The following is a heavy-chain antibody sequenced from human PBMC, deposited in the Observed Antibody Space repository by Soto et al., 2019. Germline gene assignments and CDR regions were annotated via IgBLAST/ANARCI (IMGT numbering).Heavy chain of an antibody. CDR2: ISSNGGST. Sequence: EVQLVESGGGLVQPGGSLRLSCSASGFTFSSYAMHWVRQAPGKGLEYVSAISSNGGSTYYADSVKGRFTISRDNSKNTLYLQMSSLRAEDTAVYYCVKDSGDYGDYPLENFDYWGQGTLVTVSS. V-gene: IGHV3-64D*06. CDR1: GFTFSSYA. J-gene: IGHJ4*02. CDR3: VKDSGDYGDYPLENFDY. D-gene: IGHD4-17*01.